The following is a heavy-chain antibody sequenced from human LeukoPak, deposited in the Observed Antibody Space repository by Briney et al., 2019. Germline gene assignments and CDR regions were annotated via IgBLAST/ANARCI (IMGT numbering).Heavy chain of an antibody. J-gene: IGHJ4*02. CDR2: INHSGST. CDR3: ARGHRTYYYDSSGYYYRH. CDR1: GGSFSGYY. D-gene: IGHD3-22*01. Sequence: PSETLSLTCDVYGGSFSGYYWSWIRQPPGKGLEWIGEINHSGSTNYNPSLKSRVTISVDTSKNQFSLKLSSVTAADTAVYYCARGHRTYYYDSSGYYYRHWGQGTLVTVSS. V-gene: IGHV4-34*01.